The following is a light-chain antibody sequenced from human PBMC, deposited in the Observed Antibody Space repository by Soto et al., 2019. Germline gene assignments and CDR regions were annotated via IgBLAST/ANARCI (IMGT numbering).Light chain of an antibody. CDR2: GAS. Sequence: EIVLTQSPDTLSLSPGERATLSCRASQSVSSSYLAWYQQKPGQAPGLLIYGASSRATGIPDRFSGSGSGTDFTLTITRLEPEDFAVYYCQHRSNWPPITFGQGTRLEIK. CDR1: QSVSSSY. V-gene: IGKV3D-20*02. CDR3: QHRSNWPPIT. J-gene: IGKJ5*01.